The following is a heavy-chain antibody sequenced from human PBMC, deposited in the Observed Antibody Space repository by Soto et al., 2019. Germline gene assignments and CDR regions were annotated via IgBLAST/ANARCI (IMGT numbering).Heavy chain of an antibody. Sequence: EVQLVESGGGLVQPGGSLRLSCAASGFTFRTYWLSWVRQVPGKGMEWVANINLDGSAKNYVDSVKGRFTISRDNARNSLYLQMSSLRAEDTALYYCARDGSTIWYSYDYHGMDVWGQGTTVSVSS. CDR3: ARDGSTIWYSYDYHGMDV. CDR2: INLDGSAK. V-gene: IGHV3-7*05. CDR1: GFTFRTYW. D-gene: IGHD5-18*01. J-gene: IGHJ6*02.